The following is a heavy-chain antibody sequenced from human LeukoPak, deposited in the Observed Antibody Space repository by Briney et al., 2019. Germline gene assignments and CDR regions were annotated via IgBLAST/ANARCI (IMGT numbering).Heavy chain of an antibody. CDR1: GGSFSGYY. CDR3: ARVYYYGSGSYLPNYYGMDV. CDR2: INHSGST. J-gene: IGHJ6*02. Sequence: SETLSLTCAVYGGSFSGYYWSWIRQPPGKGLEWIGEINHSGSTNYNPSLKSRVTISVDTSKNQFSLKLSSVTAADTAVYYCARVYYYGSGSYLPNYYGMDVWGQGTTVTVSS. V-gene: IGHV4-34*01. D-gene: IGHD3-10*01.